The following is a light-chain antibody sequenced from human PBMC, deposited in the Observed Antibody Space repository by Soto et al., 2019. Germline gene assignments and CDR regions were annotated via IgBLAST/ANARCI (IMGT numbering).Light chain of an antibody. CDR1: QTISTY. J-gene: IGKJ4*01. CDR3: QQSFSPLLS. Sequence: DIQLTQSPSSLSASVGDRVTITCRASQTISTYLTWFQQKPGNAPKVLIYDASTLQSGVPSRFSGSWSGAEFPLTITGLQPEDFSNYYCQQSFSPLLSFGGGTKVEIK. CDR2: DAS. V-gene: IGKV1-39*01.